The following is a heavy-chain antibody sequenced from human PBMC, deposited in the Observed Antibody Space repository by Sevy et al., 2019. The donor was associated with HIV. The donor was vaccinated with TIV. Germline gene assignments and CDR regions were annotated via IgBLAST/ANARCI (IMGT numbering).Heavy chain of an antibody. V-gene: IGHV3-30*02. Sequence: GGSLRLSCAASGFTFSSYGMHWVRQAPGKGLEWVAFIRYDGSNKYYADSVKGRFTISRDNSKNTLYLQMNSLRAEDTAVYYCAKDPYYYDSSGYYKDYYYYGMDVWGQGPTVTVSS. D-gene: IGHD3-22*01. CDR1: GFTFSSYG. J-gene: IGHJ6*02. CDR2: IRYDGSNK. CDR3: AKDPYYYDSSGYYKDYYYYGMDV.